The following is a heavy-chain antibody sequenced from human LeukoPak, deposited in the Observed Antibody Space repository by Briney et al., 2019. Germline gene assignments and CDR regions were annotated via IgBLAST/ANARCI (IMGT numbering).Heavy chain of an antibody. J-gene: IGHJ4*02. D-gene: IGHD4-17*01. CDR2: ISYDGSNK. CDR1: GFTFSSYA. V-gene: IGHV3-30-3*01. CDR3: ARGTTVTSHFDY. Sequence: PGGSLRLSCAASGFTFSSYAMHWVRQAPGKGLERVAVISYDGSNKYYADSVKGRFTISRDNSKNTLYLQMNSLRAEDTAVYYCARGTTVTSHFDYWGQGTLVTVSS.